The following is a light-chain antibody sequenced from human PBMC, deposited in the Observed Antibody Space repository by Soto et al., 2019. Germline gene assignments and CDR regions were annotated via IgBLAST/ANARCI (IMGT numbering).Light chain of an antibody. CDR1: QGIGSF. Sequence: DIQMTQSPSTLSASVGDRVTVTCRASQGIGSFLAWYQQKPWKAPKLLIYLASRLESGVPSRFSGSGSGTEFTLTISGLQPDDFATYFGQQYNPHSFYTFGPGTKLESK. CDR3: QQYNPHSFYT. J-gene: IGKJ2*01. CDR2: LAS. V-gene: IGKV1-5*03.